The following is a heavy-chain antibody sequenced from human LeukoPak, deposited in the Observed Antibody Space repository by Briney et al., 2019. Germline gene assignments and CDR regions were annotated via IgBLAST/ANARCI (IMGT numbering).Heavy chain of an antibody. Sequence: GASVNVSCKASGYTFTDYYMHWVRQAPGQGLEWMVWINPSNGCTNYAQKFQGRVTMTSDTSINIEYMELSSLRSDDTAVYYCASDLNGGNCAWGQGTLVAVSS. D-gene: IGHD4-23*01. CDR3: ASDLNGGNCA. V-gene: IGHV1-2*02. CDR2: INPSNGCT. J-gene: IGHJ5*02. CDR1: GYTFTDYY.